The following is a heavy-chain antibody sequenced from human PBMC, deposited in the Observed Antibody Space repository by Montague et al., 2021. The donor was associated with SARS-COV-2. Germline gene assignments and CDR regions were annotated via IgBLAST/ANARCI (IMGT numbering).Heavy chain of an antibody. CDR3: ARARQDVVVPALGIGAYYYYYYMDV. CDR2: INHSGST. CDR1: GGSFSGYY. J-gene: IGHJ6*03. V-gene: IGHV4-34*01. D-gene: IGHD2-2*01. Sequence: SETLSLTCAVYGGSFSGYYWSWNRQPPGKGLEWIGEINHSGSTNYNPSLKSRVTISVDTSKNQFSLTLSSVTAADTAVYYCARARQDVVVPALGIGAYYYYYYMDVWGKGTTVTVSS.